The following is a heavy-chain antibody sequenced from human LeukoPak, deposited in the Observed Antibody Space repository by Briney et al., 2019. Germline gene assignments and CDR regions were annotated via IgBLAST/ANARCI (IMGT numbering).Heavy chain of an antibody. D-gene: IGHD5-18*01. J-gene: IGHJ4*02. CDR1: GFTFSSYW. Sequence: GGSLRLSCAASGFTFSSYWMHWVRQAPGKGLVWVSTIYSVGSDTLYADSVKGRFTISRDNAKNTLYLQMNSLRAEDTAVYYCARDRRHSPDYWGRGTLVTVSS. CDR3: ARDRRHSPDY. CDR2: IYSVGSDT. V-gene: IGHV3-74*01.